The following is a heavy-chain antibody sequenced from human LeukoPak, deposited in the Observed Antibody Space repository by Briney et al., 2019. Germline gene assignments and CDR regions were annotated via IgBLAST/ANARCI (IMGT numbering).Heavy chain of an antibody. CDR1: GFTFSSSV. CDR3: ARETAWTVDY. D-gene: IGHD3/OR15-3a*01. V-gene: IGHV3-48*02. Sequence: PGGSLRLSCAASGFTFSSSVMNWVRQAPGKGLEWVSYISSRSNTIYYADSVQGRFTISRDNAKNSLYLQMNSLRDEDTAVYYCARETAWTVDYWGQGTLVTVSS. CDR2: ISSRSNTI. J-gene: IGHJ4*02.